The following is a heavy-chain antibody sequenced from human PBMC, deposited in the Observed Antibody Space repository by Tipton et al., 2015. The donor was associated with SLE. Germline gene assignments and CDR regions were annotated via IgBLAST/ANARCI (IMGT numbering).Heavy chain of an antibody. Sequence: TLSLTCTVSGGSISSYYWSWIRQPAGKGLEWIGRMYTTGSTNYNPSLKSRVTISVDTSKNQFSLKLTSVTAADTAVYYCARGSIFGVITPFDYWGQGTLVTVSS. V-gene: IGHV4-4*07. CDR1: GGSISSYY. CDR2: MYTTGST. CDR3: ARGSIFGVITPFDY. D-gene: IGHD3-3*01. J-gene: IGHJ4*02.